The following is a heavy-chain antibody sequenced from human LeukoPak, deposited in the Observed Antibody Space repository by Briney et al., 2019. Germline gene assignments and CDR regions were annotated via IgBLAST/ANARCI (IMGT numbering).Heavy chain of an antibody. J-gene: IGHJ5*02. V-gene: IGHV4-59*01. CDR1: GGSISSYY. D-gene: IGHD3-22*01. CDR3: ARAHGYYYDSSGLDWFDP. Sequence: SETLSLTCTVSGGSISSYYWSWIRQPPGKGLEWIGYIYYSGSTNYNPSLKSRVTISVDTSKNQFSLKLSSVTAADTAVYYCARAHGYYYDSSGLDWFDPWGQGTLVTVSS. CDR2: IYYSGST.